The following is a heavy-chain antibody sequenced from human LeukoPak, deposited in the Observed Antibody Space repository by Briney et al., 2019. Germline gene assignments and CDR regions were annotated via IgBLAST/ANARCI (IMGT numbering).Heavy chain of an antibody. CDR2: IYHSGST. Sequence: SETLSLTCTVSGGSISSYYWSWIRQPPGKGLEWIGYIYHSGSTDYNPSLKSRVTISVDTSKNQFSLKLSSVTAADTAVYYCARLSSSWYYFDYWGQGTLVTVSS. D-gene: IGHD6-13*01. CDR1: GGSISSYY. CDR3: ARLSSSWYYFDY. J-gene: IGHJ4*02. V-gene: IGHV4-59*01.